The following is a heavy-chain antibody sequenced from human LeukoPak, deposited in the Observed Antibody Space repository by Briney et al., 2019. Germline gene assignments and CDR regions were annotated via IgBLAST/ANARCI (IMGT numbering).Heavy chain of an antibody. CDR3: ATTTVTTAITDY. CDR1: GGSNSSSSYY. CDR2: IYYSGST. J-gene: IGHJ4*02. Sequence: SETLSLTCTVSGGSNSSSSYYWGWIRQPPGKGLEWIGSIYYSGSTYYNPSLKSRVTISVDTSKNQFSLKLSSVTAADTAVYYCATTTVTTAITDYWGQGTLVTVSS. D-gene: IGHD4-17*01. V-gene: IGHV4-39*01.